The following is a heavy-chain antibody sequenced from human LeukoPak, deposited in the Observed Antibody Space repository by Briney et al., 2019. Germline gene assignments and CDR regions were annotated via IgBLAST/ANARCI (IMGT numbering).Heavy chain of an antibody. J-gene: IGHJ3*01. CDR3: AMDQNREYLGAFDF. CDR2: ISGRGDST. Sequence: AGSLRLSCAGSGLTFSNYGMTWVRQAPGKGLEWVSAISGRGDSTRYGESVKGRFTVSRDNSKNTLYLEMTNLRAEDAAVYFCAMDQNREYLGAFDFWGQGTLVTVSS. CDR1: GLTFSNYG. D-gene: IGHD2-2*02. V-gene: IGHV3-23*01.